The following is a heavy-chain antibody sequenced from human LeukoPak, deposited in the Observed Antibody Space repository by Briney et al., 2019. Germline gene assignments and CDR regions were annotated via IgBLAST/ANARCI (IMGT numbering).Heavy chain of an antibody. V-gene: IGHV3-21*01. CDR1: RFTFSSYS. Sequence: GGSLRLSCVASRFTFSSYSMNWVRQAPGKGLEWVSSISSSSTYIYYADSVKGRFTISRDNAKNSLYLQMNSLRAEDTAVYYCARYRPRASFDSWGQGTLVTVSS. J-gene: IGHJ4*02. CDR3: ARYRPRASFDS. D-gene: IGHD1-26*01. CDR2: ISSSSTYI.